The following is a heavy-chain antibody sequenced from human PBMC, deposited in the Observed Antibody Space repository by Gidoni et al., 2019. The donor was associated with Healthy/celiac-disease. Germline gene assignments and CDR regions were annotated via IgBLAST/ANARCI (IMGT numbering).Heavy chain of an antibody. CDR1: GYTFTSYY. V-gene: IGHV1-46*01. Sequence: QVQLVQSGAEVKKPGASVKVSCTASGYTFTSYYMHWVRQAPGQGLEWMGIINPSGGSTSYAQKFQGRVTMTRDTSTSTVYMELSSLRSEDTAVYYCARVRDYGEWADAFDIWGQGTMVTVSS. J-gene: IGHJ3*02. CDR3: ARVRDYGEWADAFDI. D-gene: IGHD4-17*01. CDR2: INPSGGST.